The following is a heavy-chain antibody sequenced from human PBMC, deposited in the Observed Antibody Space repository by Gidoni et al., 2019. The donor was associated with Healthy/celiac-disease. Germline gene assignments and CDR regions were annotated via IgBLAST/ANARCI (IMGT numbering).Heavy chain of an antibody. D-gene: IGHD2-2*01. CDR2: IYYSGST. V-gene: IGHV4-59*01. J-gene: IGHJ6*02. CDR3: ARGGAHIVVVPAAMKSYYYYGMDV. CDR1: GGSISSYY. Sequence: QVQLQESGPGLVKPSETLSLTCTVSGGSISSYYWSWIRQPPGKGLEWIGYIYYSGSTNYNPSLKSRVTISVDTSKNQFSLKLSSVTAADTAVYYCARGGAHIVVVPAAMKSYYYYGMDVWGQGTTVTVSS.